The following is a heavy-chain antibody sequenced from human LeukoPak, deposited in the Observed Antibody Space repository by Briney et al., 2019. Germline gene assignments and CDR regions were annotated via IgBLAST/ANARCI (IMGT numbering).Heavy chain of an antibody. CDR1: GYTFNNYS. CDR2: INPSGGSR. V-gene: IGHV1-46*02. CDR3: ARGGSCNSASGGDCSHLLIA. J-gene: IGHJ5*02. D-gene: IGHD2-21*02. Sequence: ASVTVSYKASGYTFNNYSMHWVRQAPGQGLEGMGIINPSGGSRRYSQKFQGRVTMTRDTSTSTVYMELSSLRSEDTAVYYCARGGSCNSASGGDCSHLLIAWGQGTLVTVSS.